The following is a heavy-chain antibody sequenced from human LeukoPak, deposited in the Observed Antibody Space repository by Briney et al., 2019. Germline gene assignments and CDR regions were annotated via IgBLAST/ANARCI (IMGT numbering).Heavy chain of an antibody. CDR2: IRGNAYGGTT. CDR1: GFTFADYA. J-gene: IGHJ4*02. V-gene: IGHV3-49*04. CDR3: ARVRGIEEFDY. D-gene: IGHD3-10*01. Sequence: GGSLRLSCTASGFTFADYAMGWVRQAPGKGLEWVGFIRGNAYGGTTEYAASVQGRFTISRHDSTSIAYLQMNSLKTADTAVYYCARVRGIEEFDYWGQGTLVTVSS.